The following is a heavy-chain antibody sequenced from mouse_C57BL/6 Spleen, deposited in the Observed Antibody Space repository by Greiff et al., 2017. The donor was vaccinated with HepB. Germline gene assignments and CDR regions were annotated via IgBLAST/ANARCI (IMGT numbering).Heavy chain of an antibody. J-gene: IGHJ3*01. CDR3: ARKGLGRDPFAY. CDR1: GYTFTSYW. Sequence: QVQLQQPGAELVKPGASVKLSCKASGYTFTSYWMQWVKQRPGQGLEWIGEIDPSDSYTNYNQKFKGKATLTVDTSSSTAYMQLSSLTSEDSAVYYCARKGLGRDPFAYWGQGTLVTVSA. V-gene: IGHV1-50*01. D-gene: IGHD4-1*01. CDR2: IDPSDSYT.